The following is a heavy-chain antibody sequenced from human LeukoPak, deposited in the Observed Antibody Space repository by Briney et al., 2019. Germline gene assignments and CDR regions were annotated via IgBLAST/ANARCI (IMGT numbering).Heavy chain of an antibody. CDR2: INPNSGGT. J-gene: IGHJ5*02. Sequence: ASVKVSCKASGYTFTGYYMHWVRQAPGQGLEWMGWINPNSGGTNYAQKFQGRVTMTRDTSISTAYMELNRLRSDDTAVYYCASPAGYDSSGYYTWGQGTLVTVSS. CDR1: GYTFTGYY. D-gene: IGHD3-22*01. V-gene: IGHV1-2*02. CDR3: ASPAGYDSSGYYT.